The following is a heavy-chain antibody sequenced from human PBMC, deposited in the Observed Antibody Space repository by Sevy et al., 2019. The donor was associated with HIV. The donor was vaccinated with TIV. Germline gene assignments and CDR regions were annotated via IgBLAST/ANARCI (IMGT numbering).Heavy chain of an antibody. Sequence: GGSLRLSCAASGFTFSGSAMHWVRQASGKGLEWIGRIRSKANSYATAYAASVKGRFTISRDDSKNTAYLQMNSLKTEDKAVYYCASQTLGVGEGDYWGQGTLVTVSS. CDR2: IRSKANSYAT. D-gene: IGHD3-16*01. CDR3: ASQTLGVGEGDY. J-gene: IGHJ4*02. CDR1: GFTFSGSA. V-gene: IGHV3-73*01.